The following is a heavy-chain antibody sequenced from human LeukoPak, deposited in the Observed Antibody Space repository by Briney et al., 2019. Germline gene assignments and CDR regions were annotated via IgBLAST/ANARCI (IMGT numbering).Heavy chain of an antibody. CDR3: ARLARNYYGSGSYPVSYYYYYMDV. CDR1: GGSISGHY. CDR2: INHSGST. J-gene: IGHJ6*03. V-gene: IGHV4-34*01. Sequence: PSETLSLTCTVSGGSISGHYWSWIRQSPGKGLEWIGEINHSGSTNYNPSLKSRVTISVDTSKNQFSLKLNSVTAADTAVFYCARLARNYYGSGSYPVSYYYYYMDVWGKGTTVTISS. D-gene: IGHD3-10*01.